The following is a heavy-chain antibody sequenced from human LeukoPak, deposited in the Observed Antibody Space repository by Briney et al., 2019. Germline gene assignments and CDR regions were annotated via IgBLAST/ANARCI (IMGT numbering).Heavy chain of an antibody. Sequence: SETLSLTCAVSGDSISSSNWWNWVRQSPGKGLEWIGEIFQSGSTSYNPSLKSRVTISLDKSKNQFSLKLNSVTAADTAIYYCGRRGSYSSPSRYWFDPWGQGTLVTVSS. CDR2: IFQSGST. D-gene: IGHD6-6*01. CDR1: GDSISSSNW. J-gene: IGHJ5*02. V-gene: IGHV4-4*02. CDR3: GRRGSYSSPSRYWFDP.